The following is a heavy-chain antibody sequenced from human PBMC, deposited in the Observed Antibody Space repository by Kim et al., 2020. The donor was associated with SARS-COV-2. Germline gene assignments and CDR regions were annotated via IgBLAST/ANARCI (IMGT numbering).Heavy chain of an antibody. D-gene: IGHD3-22*01. CDR2: ISGSRGST. J-gene: IGHJ4*02. CDR1: GFTFSNYD. V-gene: IGHV3-23*01. CDR3: AKRERPTYYFDSHGYIFEY. Sequence: GGSLRLFCAASGFTFSNYDMSWIRQAPGKGLEWVSSISGSRGSTFYADSVKGRFTISRDNSKSTLYLQMNSLRGDDTAEYYCAKRERPTYYFDSHGYIFEYWGQGTLVTVSS.